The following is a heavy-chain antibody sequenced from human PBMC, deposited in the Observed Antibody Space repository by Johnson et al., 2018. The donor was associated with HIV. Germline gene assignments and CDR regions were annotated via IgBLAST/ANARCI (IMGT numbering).Heavy chain of an antibody. CDR1: GFTFSSYA. V-gene: IGHV3-48*04. CDR3: ARDLRGAFDI. CDR2: ISSSDSTI. Sequence: VQLVESGGGLVQPGGSLRLSCAASGFTFSSYAMHWIRQAPGKGLEWISYISSSDSTIYYADSVKGRFTISRDNAKNSLYLQMNSLRAEDTAVYYCARDLRGAFDIWGQGTMVTVSS. D-gene: IGHD4-17*01. J-gene: IGHJ3*02.